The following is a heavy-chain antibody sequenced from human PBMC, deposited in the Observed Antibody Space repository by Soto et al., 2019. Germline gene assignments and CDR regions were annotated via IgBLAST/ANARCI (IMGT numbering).Heavy chain of an antibody. Sequence: QVQVAQSGTEMKKPGSSGSVSCKISGGAFSTYGIHWVRQAPGQGLEWVGGIVPIFGTTRNSKRFQGRVTFSADKSTSTAYMNLTSLRSEDTAIYFCGRVSLYGDVGYYDFWGRGTLISVSS. CDR1: GGAFSTYG. V-gene: IGHV1-69*06. CDR3: GRVSLYGDVGYYDF. J-gene: IGHJ4*02. D-gene: IGHD4-17*01. CDR2: IVPIFGTT.